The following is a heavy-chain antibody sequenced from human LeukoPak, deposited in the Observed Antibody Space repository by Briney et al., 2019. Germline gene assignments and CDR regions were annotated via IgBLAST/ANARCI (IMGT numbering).Heavy chain of an antibody. CDR1: GFTFNIYA. Sequence: GGSLRLSCAASGFTFNIYAMSWVRQAPGKGLEWVSAISSSSAYTYYADSVKGRFTISRDNSKNTPYLQMNSLRAEDTAVYYCAKDTPAPSCSSSSCYKHFDYWGQGALVTVSS. J-gene: IGHJ4*02. D-gene: IGHD2-15*01. CDR3: AKDTPAPSCSSSSCYKHFDY. V-gene: IGHV3-23*01. CDR2: ISSSSAYT.